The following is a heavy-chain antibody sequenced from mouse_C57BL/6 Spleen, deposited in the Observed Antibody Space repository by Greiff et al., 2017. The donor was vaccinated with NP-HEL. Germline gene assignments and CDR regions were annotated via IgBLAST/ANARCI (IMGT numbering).Heavy chain of an antibody. CDR1: GYAFSSSW. Sequence: VQLQQSGPELVKPGASVMISCKASGYAFSSSWMNWVKQRPGKGLEWIGRIYPGDGDTNYNGKFKGKATLTADKSSSTAYMQLSSLTSEDSAVYFCARQLYYDYDNYWGQGTTLTVSS. V-gene: IGHV1-82*01. CDR3: ARQLYYDYDNY. CDR2: IYPGDGDT. D-gene: IGHD2-4*01. J-gene: IGHJ2*01.